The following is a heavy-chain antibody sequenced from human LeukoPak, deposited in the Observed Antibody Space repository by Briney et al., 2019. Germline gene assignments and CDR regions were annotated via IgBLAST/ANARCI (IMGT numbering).Heavy chain of an antibody. CDR3: ARYSSSWLEYYFAD. J-gene: IGHJ4*02. CDR1: GGSFSGYY. V-gene: IGHV4-34*01. D-gene: IGHD6-13*01. Sequence: PSETLSLTCAVYGGSFSGYYWSWIRQPPGKGLEWIGEINHSGSTNYNPSLKSRVTISVDTSKNKLSLKLSSVTAADTAVYYCARYSSSWLEYYFADWGEGTLVTVSS. CDR2: INHSGST.